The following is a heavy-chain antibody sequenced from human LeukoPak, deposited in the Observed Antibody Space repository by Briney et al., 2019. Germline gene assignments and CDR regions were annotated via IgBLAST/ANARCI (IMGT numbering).Heavy chain of an antibody. J-gene: IGHJ3*02. Sequence: ASVKVSCKASGYTFPSYGISWVRQAPGQGLEWMGWISAYNGNTNYAQKLQGRVTMTTDTSTSTAYMELRSLRSDDTAVYYCAREGSSGYYSATDAFDIWGQGTMVTVSS. CDR3: AREGSSGYYSATDAFDI. CDR1: GYTFPSYG. CDR2: ISAYNGNT. D-gene: IGHD3-22*01. V-gene: IGHV1-18*01.